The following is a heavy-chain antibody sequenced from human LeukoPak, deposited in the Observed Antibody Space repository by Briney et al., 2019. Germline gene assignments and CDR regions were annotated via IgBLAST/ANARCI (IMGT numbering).Heavy chain of an antibody. CDR3: SRGPRFDP. V-gene: IGHV1-8*01. CDR1: GYSFNIYE. J-gene: IGHJ5*02. Sequence: ASVKVSCKTSGYSFNIYEINWVRQATGQGLEWMGWVNPNSGDTDYAQKFQGRLTMTRNTSISTAYMELSGLRLEDTAVYYCSRGPRFDPRGQGTQVTVSS. CDR2: VNPNSGDT.